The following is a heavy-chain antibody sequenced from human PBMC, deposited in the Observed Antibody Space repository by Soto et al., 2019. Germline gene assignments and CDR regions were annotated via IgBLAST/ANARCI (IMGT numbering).Heavy chain of an antibody. V-gene: IGHV1-69*13. CDR3: ARDGTLYDSSGYYYVY. J-gene: IGHJ4*02. Sequence: GASVKVSCKASGGTFSRYAISWVRQAPGQGLEWMGGIIPMFGKANYAQKFQGRVTITADESTGTGYMELRSLISEDTAVYYCARDGTLYDSSGYYYVYWGQGTLVTVSS. CDR1: GGTFSRYA. D-gene: IGHD3-22*01. CDR2: IIPMFGKA.